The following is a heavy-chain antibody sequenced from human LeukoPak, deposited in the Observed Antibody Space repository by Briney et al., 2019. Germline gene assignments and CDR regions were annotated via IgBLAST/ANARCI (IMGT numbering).Heavy chain of an antibody. Sequence: GGSLRLSCAASGFTFSDYYMSWIRQAPGKGLEWVSYISSSSSYTNYADSVKGRFTISRDNAKNSLYLQMNSLRAEDTAVYYCATSVDTALVGYFDYWGQGTLVTVSS. V-gene: IGHV3-11*06. D-gene: IGHD5-18*01. CDR3: ATSVDTALVGYFDY. J-gene: IGHJ4*02. CDR2: ISSSSSYT. CDR1: GFTFSDYY.